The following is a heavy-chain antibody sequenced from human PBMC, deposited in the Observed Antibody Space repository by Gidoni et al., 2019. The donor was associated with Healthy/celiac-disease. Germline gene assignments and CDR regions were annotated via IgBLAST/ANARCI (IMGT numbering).Heavy chain of an antibody. D-gene: IGHD3-22*01. CDR2: INHSGST. V-gene: IGHV4-34*01. CDR1: GGSFSGYY. CDR3: ARRRITMIVVVTPFDY. J-gene: IGHJ4*02. Sequence: QVQLQQWGAGLLKPSETLSLTCAVYGGSFSGYYWSWIRHPPGKGLEWIGEINHSGSTNYHPSLKSRVTISVDTSKNQFSLKLSAVTAADTAVYYCARRRITMIVVVTPFDYWGQGTLVTVSS.